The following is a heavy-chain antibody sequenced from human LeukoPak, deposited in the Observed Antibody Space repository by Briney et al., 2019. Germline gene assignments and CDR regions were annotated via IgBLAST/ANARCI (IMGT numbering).Heavy chain of an antibody. V-gene: IGHV1-69*01. CDR1: GGTFSSYA. J-gene: IGHJ4*02. D-gene: IGHD5-18*01. CDR2: IIPIFGTA. Sequence: GASVKVSCKASGGTFSSYAISWVRQAPGQGLEWMGGIIPIFGTANYAQKFQGRVTITADESTSTAYMELSSLRSEDTAVYYCARRLGYSYGSLDYWGQGTLVTVSS. CDR3: ARRLGYSYGSLDY.